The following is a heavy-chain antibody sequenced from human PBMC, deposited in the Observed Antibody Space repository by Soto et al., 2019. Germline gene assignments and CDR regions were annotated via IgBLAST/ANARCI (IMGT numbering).Heavy chain of an antibody. D-gene: IGHD3-10*01. CDR2: VYYSGST. CDR3: ARDQTSGASGHHWFDR. V-gene: IGHV4-30-4*01. CDR1: GGSINGGDYY. Sequence: PSETLSLTCTVSGGSINGGDYYWSWVRQPPGKGLEWIGYVYYSGSTSYNPSLKSRVIMSLDTSKNEFSLRLSSVTAADTAVYYXARDQTSGASGHHWFDRWGQGTLVTVSS. J-gene: IGHJ5*02.